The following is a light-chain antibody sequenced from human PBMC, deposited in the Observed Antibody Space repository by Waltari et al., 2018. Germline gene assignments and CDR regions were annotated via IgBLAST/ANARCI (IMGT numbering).Light chain of an antibody. CDR3: QQYYTIPRT. Sequence: DTQMTQSPSPRLASVGDRVTITGRGSQGIRGASAGNQQKPGKAPKLLLYDAFRLQSAVPSRFIGNVSGTDYTLTISSLQPEDFATYYCQQYYTIPRTFGHGTKLEI. CDR2: DAF. V-gene: IGKV1-NL1*01. CDR1: QGIRGA. J-gene: IGKJ2*01.